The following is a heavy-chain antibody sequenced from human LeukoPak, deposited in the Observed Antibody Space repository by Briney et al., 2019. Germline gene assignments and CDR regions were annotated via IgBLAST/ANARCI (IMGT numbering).Heavy chain of an antibody. V-gene: IGHV3-11*04. D-gene: IGHD3-22*01. Sequence: GGSLRLSCAASGFTFSDYYMSWIRQAPGKGLEWVSYISSSGSTIYYADSVKGRFTISRDNAKNSLYLQMNSLRAEDTAVYYCARDYYYDSSSYLAHYYYYYGMDVWGQGTTVTVSS. J-gene: IGHJ6*02. CDR3: ARDYYYDSSSYLAHYYYYYGMDV. CDR1: GFTFSDYY. CDR2: ISSSGSTI.